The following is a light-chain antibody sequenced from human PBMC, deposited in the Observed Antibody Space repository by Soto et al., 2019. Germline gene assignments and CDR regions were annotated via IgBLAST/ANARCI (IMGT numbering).Light chain of an antibody. CDR3: QQYNNWPILT. V-gene: IGKV3-15*01. CDR2: GAS. Sequence: EIVMTQSPATLSVSPGERATLSCRASQSVSSNLAWYQQKPGQAPRLLIYGASTRATGIPARFSGSGSGTAFTLTISSLQSEDFAVYSCQQYNNWPILTFGPGTKVDIK. J-gene: IGKJ3*01. CDR1: QSVSSN.